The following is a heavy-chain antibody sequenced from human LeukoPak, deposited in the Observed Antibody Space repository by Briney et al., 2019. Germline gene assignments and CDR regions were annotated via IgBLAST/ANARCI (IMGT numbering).Heavy chain of an antibody. J-gene: IGHJ4*02. CDR2: ISYDGSNK. CDR3: AKDALKYSSSPDY. CDR1: GFTFSSYG. Sequence: GRSLRLSCAASGFTFSSYGMPWVRQAPGKGLEWVAVISYDGSNKYYADSVKGRFTISRDNSKNTLYLQMNSLRAEDTAVYYCAKDALKYSSSPDYWGQGTLVTVSS. D-gene: IGHD6-6*01. V-gene: IGHV3-30*18.